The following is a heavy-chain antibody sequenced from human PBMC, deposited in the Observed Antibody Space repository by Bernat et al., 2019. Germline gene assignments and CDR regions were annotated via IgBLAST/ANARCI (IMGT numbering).Heavy chain of an antibody. J-gene: IGHJ4*02. CDR3: ATDRWLSSGSRRPLYYFDH. Sequence: EVQPVESGGGVVRPGGFLRLSCAASGFTFDDYGMSWVRQAPGKGLEWDSGIKWNGDSTGYADSVKGRFTISRDNAKNSLYLQMNSLRAEDTALYYCATDRWLSSGSRRPLYYFDHWDQGTLVIVSS. V-gene: IGHV3-20*04. CDR2: IKWNGDST. CDR1: GFTFDDYG. D-gene: IGHD3-22*01.